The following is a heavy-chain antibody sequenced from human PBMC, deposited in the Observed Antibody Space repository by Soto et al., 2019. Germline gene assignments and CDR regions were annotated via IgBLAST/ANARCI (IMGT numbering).Heavy chain of an antibody. CDR2: TYYRSKWYN. CDR3: ARDFNWNYAGNRFDP. J-gene: IGHJ5*02. CDR1: GDSVSSNSAA. D-gene: IGHD1-7*01. V-gene: IGHV6-1*01. Sequence: LTCVISGDSVSSNSAAWNWIRQSPSRGLEWLGRTYYRSKWYNDYAVSVKSRITINPDTSKNQFSLQLNSVTPEDTAVYYCARDFNWNYAGNRFDPWGQGTLVTVSS.